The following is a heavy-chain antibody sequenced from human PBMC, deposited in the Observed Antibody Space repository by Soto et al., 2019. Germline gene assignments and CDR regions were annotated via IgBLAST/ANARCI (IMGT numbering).Heavy chain of an antibody. CDR3: ASDVRAVAGTGGRWFDP. V-gene: IGHV1-18*04. CDR2: ISAYNGNT. D-gene: IGHD6-19*01. CDR1: GYTFTSYG. Sequence: QVQLVQSGAEVKKPGASVKVSCKASGYTFTSYGISWVRQAPGQGLEWMGWISAYNGNTNYAQNLQGRDTMTTDTSTSKAYMQLRSLRADETPVYYCASDVRAVAGTGGRWFDPWGQGTLVTVSS. J-gene: IGHJ5*02.